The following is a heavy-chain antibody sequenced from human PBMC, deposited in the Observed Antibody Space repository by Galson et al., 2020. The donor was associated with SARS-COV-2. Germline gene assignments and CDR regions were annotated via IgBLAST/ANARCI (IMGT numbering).Heavy chain of an antibody. Sequence: GGSLRLSCAASGFTFRSYWMSWVRQAPGKGLEWVANIQQDGFDKYYVDSVKGRFTISRDNAKNSLYLQMNSLRAEDTAVYYCARDLEAKGGYNSVGGYWGQGTLVTVSS. J-gene: IGHJ4*02. CDR1: GFTFRSYW. CDR2: IQQDGFDK. V-gene: IGHV3-7*03. D-gene: IGHD5-12*01. CDR3: ARDLEAKGGYNSVGGY.